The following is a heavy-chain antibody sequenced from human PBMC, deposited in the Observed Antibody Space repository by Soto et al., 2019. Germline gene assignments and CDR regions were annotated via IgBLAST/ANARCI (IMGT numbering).Heavy chain of an antibody. Sequence: QVQLGESGGGVVQPGRSLRLSCAASGFTFSSYGMHWVRQAPGKGLEWVAVIWYDGSNKYYADPVKGRFTISRDNSTNTLYLQMNSLRAEDTVVYYCARDTTRAMLRIYYAMDVWGQGTTVTVSS. CDR1: GFTFSSYG. J-gene: IGHJ6*02. V-gene: IGHV3-33*01. CDR2: IWYDGSNK. D-gene: IGHD3-10*01. CDR3: ARDTTRAMLRIYYAMDV.